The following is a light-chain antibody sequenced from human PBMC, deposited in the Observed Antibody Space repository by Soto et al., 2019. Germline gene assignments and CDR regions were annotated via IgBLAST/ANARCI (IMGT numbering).Light chain of an antibody. V-gene: IGLV2-14*03. J-gene: IGLJ2*01. CDR3: SSYTSSDTVV. Sequence: QSALTQPASVSGSPGQSLTISCTGTSSDVGGYNYVSWYQQHPDKAPKLMIYDVTDRPSGVSNRFSGSKSGNTASLTISGLQADDEADYYCSSYTSSDTVVFGGGTKLTVL. CDR1: SSDVGGYNY. CDR2: DVT.